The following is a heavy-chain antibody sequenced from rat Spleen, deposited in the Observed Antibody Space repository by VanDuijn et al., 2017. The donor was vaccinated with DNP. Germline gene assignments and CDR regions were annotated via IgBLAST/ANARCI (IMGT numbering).Heavy chain of an antibody. CDR2: ISYSGST. J-gene: IGHJ2*01. Sequence: EIQLQESGPGLVKPSQSLSLTCSVTGYTITSGYDWSWIRKFPGNKMEWMGYISYSGSTNYNPSLKSRISITRDTSKNQFFLQLNSVTTEDTATYYCARTPIDYWGQGVMVTVSS. CDR1: GYTITSGY. D-gene: IGHD3-8*01. V-gene: IGHV3-4*01. CDR3: ARTPIDY.